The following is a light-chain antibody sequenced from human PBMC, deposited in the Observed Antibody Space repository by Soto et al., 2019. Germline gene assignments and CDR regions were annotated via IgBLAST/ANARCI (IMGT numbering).Light chain of an antibody. V-gene: IGKV3-15*01. J-gene: IGKJ1*01. CDR1: QSVSSN. CDR3: QQYNNWPPWT. Sequence: EMVMTQSPATLSVSPGERATLSCRASQSVSSNLAWYQQKPGQAPRLLIYGASTRATGIPARFSGSGSGTEFTLTISRLQSEDFAVYYCQQYNNWPPWTFGQGTKVDLK. CDR2: GAS.